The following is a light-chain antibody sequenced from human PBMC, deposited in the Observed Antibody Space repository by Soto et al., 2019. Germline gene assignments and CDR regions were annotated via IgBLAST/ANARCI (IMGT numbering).Light chain of an antibody. CDR3: SSYTSSSTYV. Sequence: QSALTQPPSVSGAPGQRVTISCTGSSSNIGSYNHVPWYQQLPGTAPKLTIYHNSNRPSGVPDRFSGSKSGNTASLTISGLQAEDEADYYCSSYTSSSTYVFGTGTNVTVL. CDR2: HNS. CDR1: SSNIGSYNH. V-gene: IGLV2-18*02. J-gene: IGLJ1*01.